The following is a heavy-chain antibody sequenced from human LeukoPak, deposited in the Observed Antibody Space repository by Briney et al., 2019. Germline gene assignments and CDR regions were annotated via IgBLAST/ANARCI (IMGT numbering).Heavy chain of an antibody. CDR3: ARALWSGYYTSPNWFDP. V-gene: IGHV1-18*01. Sequence: ASVKVSCKASGYTFTSYGISWVRQAPGQGLEWMGWISAYNGNTNYAQKLQGRVTITADKSTSTAYMELSSLRSEDTAVYYCARALWSGYYTSPNWFDPWGQGTLVTVSS. CDR1: GYTFTSYG. J-gene: IGHJ5*02. CDR2: ISAYNGNT. D-gene: IGHD3-3*01.